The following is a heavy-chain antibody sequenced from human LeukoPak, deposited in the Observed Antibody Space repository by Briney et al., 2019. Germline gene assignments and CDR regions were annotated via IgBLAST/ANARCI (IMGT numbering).Heavy chain of an antibody. J-gene: IGHJ1*01. D-gene: IGHD6-19*01. CDR2: INPNSGGT. CDR3: ARWDSRGWSLIASAEYFQH. V-gene: IGHV1-2*02. Sequence: ASVKVSCKASGYTFTGYYMHWVRQAPGQGLEWMGWINPNSGGTNYAQKFQGRVTMTRDTSISTAYMELSRLRSDDTAVYYCARWDSRGWSLIASAEYFQHWGQGTLVTVSS. CDR1: GYTFTGYY.